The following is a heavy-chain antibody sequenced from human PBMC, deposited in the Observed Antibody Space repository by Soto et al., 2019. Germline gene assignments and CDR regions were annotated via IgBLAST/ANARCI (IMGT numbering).Heavy chain of an antibody. CDR3: AKDAVYRDGLWLMDS. Sequence: GGSLRLSCAASGFTISTYAMTWVRQAPGKGLECVSGVTGSGGQIHYADSVKGRFTISKDNSKNTLYLQMSSLREEDTALYYCAKDAVYRDGLWLMDSWGQGTLVTVSS. J-gene: IGHJ5*02. CDR2: VTGSGGQI. V-gene: IGHV3-23*01. CDR1: GFTISTYA. D-gene: IGHD2-21*01.